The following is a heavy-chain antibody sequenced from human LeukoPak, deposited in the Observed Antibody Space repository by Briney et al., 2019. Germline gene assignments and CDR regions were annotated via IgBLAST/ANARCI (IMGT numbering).Heavy chain of an antibody. CDR1: GFPVSSSY. D-gene: IGHD3-10*01. J-gene: IGHJ6*03. CDR3: ARGEYYYYYYLDV. Sequence: GGSLRLSCAASGFPVSSSYMSWVRQAPGKGLEWVSVIYISGSTYYADSVKGRFTISRDNSKNTLYLQMNSLRAEDTAVYYCARGEYYYYYYLDVWGKGTTVTVSS. V-gene: IGHV3-66*02. CDR2: IYISGST.